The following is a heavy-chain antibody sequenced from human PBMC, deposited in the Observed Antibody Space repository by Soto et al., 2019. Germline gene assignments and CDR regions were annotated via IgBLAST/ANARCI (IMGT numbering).Heavy chain of an antibody. V-gene: IGHV1-2*02. D-gene: IGHD6-19*01. CDR1: GYTFIDYY. CDR2: ISPKSGAT. CDR3: ARPTGYISGWYYFDL. J-gene: IGHJ4*02. Sequence: ASVKVSCKDSGYTFIDYYMHWVRQTPGQGFEWLGMISPKSGATNYAQKFQGRVTMTWDTSTNTAYMELSSLISEDTAVYYCARPTGYISGWYYFDLWGQGTMVTVSS.